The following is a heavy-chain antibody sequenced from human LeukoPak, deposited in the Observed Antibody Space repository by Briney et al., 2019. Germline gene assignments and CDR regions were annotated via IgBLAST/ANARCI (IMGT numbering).Heavy chain of an antibody. J-gene: IGHJ4*02. V-gene: IGHV3-30*02. D-gene: IGHD5-12*01. CDR3: ARKALGYRLGYGDY. CDR2: IRYDGTNK. CDR1: GFTFSSYG. Sequence: QPGGSLRLSCAASGFTFSSYGMHWVRQAPGKGLEWVAFIRYDGTNKYYADSVKGRFTISRDNSKNTLYLQMNSLRAEDTAVYFCARKALGYRLGYGDYWGQGTLVTVSS.